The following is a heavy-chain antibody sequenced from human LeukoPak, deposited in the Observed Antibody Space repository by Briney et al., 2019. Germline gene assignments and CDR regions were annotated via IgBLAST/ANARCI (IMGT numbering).Heavy chain of an antibody. V-gene: IGHV3-11*04. CDR3: ARTRSCSGGSCYIRGAFDN. Sequence: AGGSLRLSCTASGFIFSDYYMNWIRQAPGKGLEYVSYISSSSSNMYYTDSVKGRFTVSRDNAKNSLYLQMHSLRAEDTAVYYCARTRSCSGGSCYIRGAFDNWGQGTPVTVSA. CDR2: ISSSSSNM. CDR1: GFIFSDYY. J-gene: IGHJ4*02. D-gene: IGHD2-15*01.